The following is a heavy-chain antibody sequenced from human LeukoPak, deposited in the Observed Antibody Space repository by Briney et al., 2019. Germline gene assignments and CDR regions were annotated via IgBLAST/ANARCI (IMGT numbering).Heavy chain of an antibody. V-gene: IGHV3-49*03. CDR3: TRAPRSGSYYVPFDY. Sequence: GGSLRLSCTASGFTFGDYAMSWFRQAPGKGLEWVGFIRSKAYGGTTEYAASVKGRFTISRDDSKSIAYLQMNSLKTEDTAVYYCTRAPRSGSYYVPFDYWGQGTLVTVSS. CDR2: IRSKAYGGTT. J-gene: IGHJ4*02. D-gene: IGHD1-26*01. CDR1: GFTFGDYA.